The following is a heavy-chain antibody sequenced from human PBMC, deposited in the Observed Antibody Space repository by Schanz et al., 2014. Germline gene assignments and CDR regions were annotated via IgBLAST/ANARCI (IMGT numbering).Heavy chain of an antibody. J-gene: IGHJ6*02. Sequence: QVQLQESGPGLVKPSETLSLTCTVSGVSIGGYYWSWIRQPPGKGLEWIGYIFFSGSTTYNPSFNSRVTIPVDMPKNQSALTLTSVPAADTAVYYCARLGVGDKAYYYYGTDVWGQGTTVLVSS. CDR1: GVSIGGYY. V-gene: IGHV4-59*08. CDR3: ARLGVGDKAYYYYGTDV. D-gene: IGHD1-26*01. CDR2: IFFSGST.